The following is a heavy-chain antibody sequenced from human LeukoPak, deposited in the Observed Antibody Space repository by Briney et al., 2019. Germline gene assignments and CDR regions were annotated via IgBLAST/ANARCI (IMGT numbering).Heavy chain of an antibody. D-gene: IGHD6-19*01. J-gene: IGHJ4*02. CDR2: IYQTGAT. V-gene: IGHV4-59*08. CDR1: GGSISNYY. CDR3: AKMGFAGVEQWLIEGY. Sequence: SETLSLTCIVSGGSISNYYWSWFRQPPGKGLEWIGYIYQTGATSYNPSLKSRVTISIDTSKNQFSLKLSSVTATDTAVYYCAKMGFAGVEQWLIEGYWGQGTLVTVSS.